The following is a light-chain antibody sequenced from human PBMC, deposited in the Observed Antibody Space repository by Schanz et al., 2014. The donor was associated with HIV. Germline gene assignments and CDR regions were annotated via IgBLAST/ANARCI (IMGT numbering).Light chain of an antibody. CDR2: GVS. V-gene: IGLV2-14*03. CDR3: SSYTSSSKV. Sequence: QSALTQPASVSGSPGQSITISCTGTNTDVGGYNYVSWYQQLPGKAPKLMICGVSNRPSGVSNRFSGSKSGNTASLTISGLQAEDEADYYCSSYTSSSKVFGGGTKLTVL. CDR1: NTDVGGYNY. J-gene: IGLJ3*02.